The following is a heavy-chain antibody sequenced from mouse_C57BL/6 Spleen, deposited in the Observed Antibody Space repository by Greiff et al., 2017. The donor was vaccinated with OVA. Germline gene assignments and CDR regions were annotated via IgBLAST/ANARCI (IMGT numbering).Heavy chain of an antibody. J-gene: IGHJ2*01. CDR2: IDPETGGT. CDR3: TRENRDDD. Sequence: QVQLQQSGAELVRPGASVTLSCKASGYTFTDYEMRWVKQTPVHGLEWIGAIDPETGGTAYNQKFKGKALLTVAKSSSPAYMELRSLTSEDSAVYDCTRENRDDDWGQGTTLTVSS. V-gene: IGHV1-15*01. CDR1: GYTFTDYE.